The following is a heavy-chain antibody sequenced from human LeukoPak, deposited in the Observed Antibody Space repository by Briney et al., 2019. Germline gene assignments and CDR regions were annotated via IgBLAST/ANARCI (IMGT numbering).Heavy chain of an antibody. CDR1: GFPLSGIN. D-gene: IGHD1-26*01. J-gene: IGHJ2*01. CDR2: FSTSSSYI. CDR3: ARDRGEYTGTYYDFDL. Sequence: VWLGGSLGLSCSASGFPLSGINRIWFAQVPGKGLRWAPPFSTSSSYIYYADSVKGRFTISRDNAKNSLFLQMNSLSAEDTAVYYCARDRGEYTGTYYDFDLWGRGTLVTVSS. V-gene: IGHV3-21*01.